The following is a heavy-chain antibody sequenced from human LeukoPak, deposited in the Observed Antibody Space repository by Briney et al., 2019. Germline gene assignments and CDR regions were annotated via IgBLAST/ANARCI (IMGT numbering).Heavy chain of an antibody. V-gene: IGHV1-8*01. D-gene: IGHD3-16*01. J-gene: IGHJ4*02. Sequence: ASVKVSCRASGYTFTTHDINWVRQATGQGLEWLGWMSPNSGDTGYAQKFQGRVTMTSDSSISTAFMELSSLRSGDTAIYYCVRTPPNWGFDYWGQGTPVTVSS. CDR3: VRTPPNWGFDY. CDR2: MSPNSGDT. CDR1: GYTFTTHD.